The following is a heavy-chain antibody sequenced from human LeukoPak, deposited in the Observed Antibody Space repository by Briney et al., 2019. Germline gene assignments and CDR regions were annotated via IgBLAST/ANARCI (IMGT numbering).Heavy chain of an antibody. V-gene: IGHV3-21*01. CDR2: ISSSSSYI. Sequence: GGSLRLSCAASGFTFSSYSMNWVRQAPGKGLGWVSSISSSSSYIYYADSVKGRFTISRDNAKNSLYLQMNSLRAEDTAVYYCARENVYYGSGSYGWFDPWGQGTLVTVSS. J-gene: IGHJ5*02. CDR1: GFTFSSYS. D-gene: IGHD3-10*01. CDR3: ARENVYYGSGSYGWFDP.